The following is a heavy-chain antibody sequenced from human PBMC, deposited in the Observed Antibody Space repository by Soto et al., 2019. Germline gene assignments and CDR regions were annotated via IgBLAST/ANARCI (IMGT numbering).Heavy chain of an antibody. Sequence: EVQLVESGGGLVQPGGSLRLSCATSGFTFGNYWMYWVRQAPGKGLVWVSRIHSDGTITTYAEYVKGRFTISRDIAKNTLYLQMNSLRDEDTAVDYCARGRGSFYLDFWGQGTLVTVSS. V-gene: IGHV3-74*01. CDR2: IHSDGTIT. J-gene: IGHJ4*02. D-gene: IGHD1-26*01. CDR1: GFTFGNYW. CDR3: ARGRGSFYLDF.